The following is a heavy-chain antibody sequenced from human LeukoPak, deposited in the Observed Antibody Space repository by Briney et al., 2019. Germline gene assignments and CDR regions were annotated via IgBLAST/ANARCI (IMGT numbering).Heavy chain of an antibody. D-gene: IGHD2-2*01. Sequence: SETPSLTCAVYGGSFSGYYWSWIRQPPGKGLEWIGEINHSGSTNYNPSLKSRVTISVDTSKNQFSLKLSSVTAADTAVYYCARAGARYCSSTSCRPYYYYMDVWGKGTTVTVSS. CDR1: GGSFSGYY. V-gene: IGHV4-34*01. CDR2: INHSGST. CDR3: ARAGARYCSSTSCRPYYYYMDV. J-gene: IGHJ6*03.